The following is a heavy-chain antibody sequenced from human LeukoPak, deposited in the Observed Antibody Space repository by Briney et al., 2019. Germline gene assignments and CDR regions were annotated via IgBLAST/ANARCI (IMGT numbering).Heavy chain of an antibody. Sequence: GGSLRLSCAASGFTFSSYWMSWVRQAPGKGLEWEANIKQDGSEKYYVDSVKGRFTISRDNAKNSLYLQMNSLRAEDTAVYYCARDLTYYDILTGYYNPAFFDYWGQGTLVTVSS. J-gene: IGHJ4*02. V-gene: IGHV3-7*01. CDR2: IKQDGSEK. CDR3: ARDLTYYDILTGYYNPAFFDY. CDR1: GFTFSSYW. D-gene: IGHD3-9*01.